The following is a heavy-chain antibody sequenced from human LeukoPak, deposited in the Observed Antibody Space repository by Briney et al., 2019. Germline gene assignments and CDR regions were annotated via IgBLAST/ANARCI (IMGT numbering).Heavy chain of an antibody. V-gene: IGHV3-48*03. Sequence: GGSLRLSCAASGFTFRSYEMNWVRQAPGKGLEWVSYISSSGSTIFYADSVKGRFTISRDNAKNSLYLQMNSLRAEDTAVYYCARARKTWRHIVATITVSYYYYGMDVWGQGTTVTVSS. CDR2: ISSSGSTI. CDR1: GFTFRSYE. D-gene: IGHD5-12*01. CDR3: ARARKTWRHIVATITVSYYYYGMDV. J-gene: IGHJ6*02.